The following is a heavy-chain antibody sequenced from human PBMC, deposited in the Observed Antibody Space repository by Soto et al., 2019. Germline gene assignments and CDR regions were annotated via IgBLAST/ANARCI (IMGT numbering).Heavy chain of an antibody. CDR1: GFTFDDYD. V-gene: IGHV3-9*01. Sequence: EVLLVESGGGLVQPGRSLRLSCAASGFTFDDYDMHWVRQAPGEGLEWVSGISSNSGNIGFADSVKGRYTISRDNAKNSLYLQMYSLSAEDTALYYCAKAGYSYAMDVWGQGTTVTVSS. J-gene: IGHJ6*02. CDR3: AKAGYSYAMDV. CDR2: ISSNSGNI.